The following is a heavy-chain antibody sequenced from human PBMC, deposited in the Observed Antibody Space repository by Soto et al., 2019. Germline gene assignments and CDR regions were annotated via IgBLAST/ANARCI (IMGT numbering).Heavy chain of an antibody. J-gene: IGHJ5*02. CDR2: INPDNSNT. CDR1: GYNFTDYA. Sequence: QVQLVQSGAEVKKPGASVKVPCKASGYNFTDYALHWVRQAPGQGLEWMGWINPDNSNTKYSQKCRGRVTISSDTAANTAYMELRSLTSEDTAVYYCAVVFYYYGSGSDSWGQGTLVIASS. V-gene: IGHV1-3*01. CDR3: AVVFYYYGSGSDS. D-gene: IGHD3-10*01.